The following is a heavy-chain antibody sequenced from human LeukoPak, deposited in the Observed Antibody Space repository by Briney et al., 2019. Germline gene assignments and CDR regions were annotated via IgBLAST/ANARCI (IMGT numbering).Heavy chain of an antibody. CDR1: GYTFTSYG. V-gene: IGHV1-2*02. D-gene: IGHD3-22*01. CDR3: ARDAQLYDSSGYYYADDAFDI. J-gene: IGHJ3*02. Sequence: ASVKVSCKASGYTFTSYGISWVRQAPGQGLEWMGWINPNSGGTNYAQKFQGRATMTRDTSISTAYMELSRLRSDDTAVYYCARDAQLYDSSGYYYADDAFDIWGQGTMVTVSS. CDR2: INPNSGGT.